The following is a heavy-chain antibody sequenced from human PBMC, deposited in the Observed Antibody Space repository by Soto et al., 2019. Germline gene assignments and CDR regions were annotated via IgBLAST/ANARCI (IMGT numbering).Heavy chain of an antibody. J-gene: IGHJ4*02. D-gene: IGHD5-18*01. CDR2: IYSDGSYT. Sequence: GGSLRLSCAASGFTLSSYWMHWVRQAPGKGLVWVSRIYSDGSYTTYADSVKGRFTISRDNAKNTLYLQMNSLRAEDTAVYYCATYRNTATDYWGQGTLVTVSS. CDR1: GFTLSSYW. V-gene: IGHV3-74*03. CDR3: ATYRNTATDY.